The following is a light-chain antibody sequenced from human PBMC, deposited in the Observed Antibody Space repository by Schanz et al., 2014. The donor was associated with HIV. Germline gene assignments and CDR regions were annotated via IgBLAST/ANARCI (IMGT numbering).Light chain of an antibody. CDR2: EVS. J-gene: IGLJ2*01. CDR1: SSDVGAYNY. Sequence: QSALTQPPSASGSPGQSVTISCTGTSSDVGAYNYVSWSQQHPGKAPKLMIYEVSKRPSGVPDRFSGSKSGSTASLTVSGLQAEDEADYYCSSYAGSGNLGVFGGGTKLTVL. V-gene: IGLV2-8*01. CDR3: SSYAGSGNLGV.